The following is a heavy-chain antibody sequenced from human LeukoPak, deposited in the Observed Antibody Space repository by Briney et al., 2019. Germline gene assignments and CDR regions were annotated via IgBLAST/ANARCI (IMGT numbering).Heavy chain of an antibody. Sequence: PGGSLRLSCAASGFTFSSNWMHWVRQAPGKGLVWVSRISGDGSRTDYADSVKGRFTISRDNRKNTLYLQMNSLRAEDTAVYYCARPLGPSVDFDYWAREPWSPSPQ. CDR3: ARPLGPSVDFDY. V-gene: IGHV3-74*01. J-gene: IGHJ4*02. CDR2: ISGDGSRT. D-gene: IGHD7-27*01. CDR1: GFTFSSNW.